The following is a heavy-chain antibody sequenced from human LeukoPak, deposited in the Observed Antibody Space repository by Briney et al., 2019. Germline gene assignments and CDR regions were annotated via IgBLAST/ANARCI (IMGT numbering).Heavy chain of an antibody. CDR3: ARGGRYYDSSGYLKSGLDY. CDR2: INHSGST. J-gene: IGHJ4*02. Sequence: PSETLSLTCAVYGGPFSGYYWSWIRQPPGKGLEWIGEINHSGSTNYNPSLKSRVTISVDTSKNQFSLKLSSVTAADTAVYYCARGGRYYDSSGYLKSGLDYWGQGTLVTVSS. V-gene: IGHV4-34*01. D-gene: IGHD3-22*01. CDR1: GGPFSGYY.